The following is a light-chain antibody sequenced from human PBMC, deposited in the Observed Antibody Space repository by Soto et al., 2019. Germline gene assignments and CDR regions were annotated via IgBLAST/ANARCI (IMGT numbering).Light chain of an antibody. Sequence: QSVLTQPPSASGTPGQRVTISCSGGSSNIGTNAVNWYQQLPGTAPKLLIYNNNQRPSGVPDRFSGSKSGTSASLAISGLQSEDEAYYYCAAWDDSLYGSVFGTWTKVTVL. CDR3: AAWDDSLYGSV. J-gene: IGLJ1*01. CDR2: NNN. V-gene: IGLV1-44*01. CDR1: SSNIGTNA.